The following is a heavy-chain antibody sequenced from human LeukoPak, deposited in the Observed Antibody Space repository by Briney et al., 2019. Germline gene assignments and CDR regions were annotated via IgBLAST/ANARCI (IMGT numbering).Heavy chain of an antibody. CDR2: IRYDGSNK. D-gene: IGHD3-3*01. CDR3: AKDFFGAYDLKGEGSAPLI. V-gene: IGHV3-30*02. CDR1: GFTLSSYG. Sequence: GGSLRLSCAASGFTLSSYGMHWVRQAPGKGLEWVAFIRYDGSNKYYADSVKGRFTISRDNSKNTLYLQMNSLRAEDTAVYYCAKDFFGAYDLKGEGSAPLIWGQGTMVTVSS. J-gene: IGHJ3*02.